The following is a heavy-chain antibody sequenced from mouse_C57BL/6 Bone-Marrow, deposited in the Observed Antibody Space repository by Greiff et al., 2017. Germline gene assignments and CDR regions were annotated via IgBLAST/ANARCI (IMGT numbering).Heavy chain of an antibody. CDR2: IDPENGDT. CDR3: TTIYYGYALFAY. V-gene: IGHV14-4*01. D-gene: IGHD2-2*01. J-gene: IGHJ3*01. CDR1: GFNIKDAY. Sequence: VQLQQSGAELVRPGASVKLSCTASGFNIKDAYMHWVKQRPEQGLEWIGWIDPENGDTEYASKFQGKATITADTSSNTAYLQLSSLTSEDTAVYYCTTIYYGYALFAYWGQGTLVTVSA.